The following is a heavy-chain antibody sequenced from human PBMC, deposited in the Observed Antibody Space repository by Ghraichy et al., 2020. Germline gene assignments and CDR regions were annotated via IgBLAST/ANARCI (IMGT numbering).Heavy chain of an antibody. V-gene: IGHV3-53*01. CDR3: ARDARGSYIGFAP. CDR2: IYSGGST. Sequence: GGSLRLSCAASGFTVSSNYMSWVRQAPGKGLEWVSVIYSGGSTYYADSVKGRFTISRDNSKNTLYLQMNSLRAEDTAVYYCARDARGSYIGFAPWGQGTLVTVSS. CDR1: GFTVSSNY. J-gene: IGHJ5*02. D-gene: IGHD1-26*01.